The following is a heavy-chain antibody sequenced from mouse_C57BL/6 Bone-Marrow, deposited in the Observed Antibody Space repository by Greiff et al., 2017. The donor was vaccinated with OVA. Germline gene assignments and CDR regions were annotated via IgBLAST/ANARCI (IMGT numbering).Heavy chain of an antibody. CDR1: GYTFTSYG. Sequence: VMLVESGAELARPGASVKLSCKASGYTFTSYGISWVKQRTGQGLEWIGDIYPGSGSTNYNEKFKSKATLTIDTSSSTAYMQLSSLTSEDSAVYYCARFYYDYDDYWGQGTTLTVSS. D-gene: IGHD2-4*01. V-gene: IGHV1-81*01. J-gene: IGHJ2*01. CDR2: IYPGSGST. CDR3: ARFYYDYDDY.